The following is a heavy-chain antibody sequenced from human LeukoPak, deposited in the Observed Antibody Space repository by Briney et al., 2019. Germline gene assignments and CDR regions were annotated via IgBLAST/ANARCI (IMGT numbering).Heavy chain of an antibody. Sequence: TLSLTCIVSGGSISSGGYDWSWIRQHPGKGLEWIGYIYYSGSIYYNPSLKSRVTISVDTSKNQFSLKLSSVTAADTAVYYCASVPAATSTESFDYWGQRTLVTVSS. CDR2: IYYSGSI. D-gene: IGHD2-2*01. J-gene: IGHJ4*02. V-gene: IGHV4-31*03. CDR3: ASVPAATSTESFDY. CDR1: GGSISSGGYD.